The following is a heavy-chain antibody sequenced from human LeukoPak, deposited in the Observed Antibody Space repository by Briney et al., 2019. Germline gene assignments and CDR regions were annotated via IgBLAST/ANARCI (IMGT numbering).Heavy chain of an antibody. D-gene: IGHD2-15*01. J-gene: IGHJ5*02. Sequence: GSPVKSSCKASGGTFSSSTISWVRQAPGQGLEWMGRIIPILVIANYPQKFQGRVTNTAHKSTSTAYMELSSLRSEDTAVCYCARAQGPYCSGGSCAFDPWGQGTLVTVSS. V-gene: IGHV1-69*02. CDR3: ARAQGPYCSGGSCAFDP. CDR2: IIPILVIA. CDR1: GGTFSSST.